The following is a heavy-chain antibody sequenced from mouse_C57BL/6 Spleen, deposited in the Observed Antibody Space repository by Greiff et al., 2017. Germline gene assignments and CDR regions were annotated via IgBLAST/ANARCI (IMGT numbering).Heavy chain of an antibody. Sequence: EVKLQESGGGLVKPGGSLKLSCAASGFTFSSSAMSWVRQTPEKRLEWVATISDGGSYTYYPDNVKGRFTISRDHAKNNLYLQMSHLKSEDTAMYYCARAPDAMDYWGQGTAGTVSS. CDR3: ARAPDAMDY. CDR1: GFTFSSSA. CDR2: ISDGGSYT. V-gene: IGHV5-4*03. J-gene: IGHJ4*01.